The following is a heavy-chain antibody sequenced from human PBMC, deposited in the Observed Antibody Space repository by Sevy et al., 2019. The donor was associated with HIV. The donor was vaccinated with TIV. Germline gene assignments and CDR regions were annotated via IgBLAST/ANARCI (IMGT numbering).Heavy chain of an antibody. D-gene: IGHD3-22*01. CDR1: GFTFSSYS. V-gene: IGHV3-48*01. CDR3: ARTGPPGYYYDSSGSDY. Sequence: GGSLRLSCVASGFTFSSYSMNWVRQAPGKGLEWVSYISSSSSTIYYADSVKGRFTISRDNAKNSLYLQMNSLRAEDTAVYYCARTGPPGYYYDSSGSDYWGQGTLVTVSS. CDR2: ISSSSSTI. J-gene: IGHJ4*02.